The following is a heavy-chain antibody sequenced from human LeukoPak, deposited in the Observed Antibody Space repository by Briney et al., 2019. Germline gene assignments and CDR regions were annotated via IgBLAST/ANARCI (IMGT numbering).Heavy chain of an antibody. CDR3: ARDWGSDYGGKRPFDY. CDR2: INPNSGGT. J-gene: IGHJ4*02. Sequence: GASVKVSCKASGYTFTGYYMHWVRQAPGQGLEWMGRINPNSGGTNYAQKFQGRVTMTRDTSISTAYMELSRLRSDDTAVYYCARDWGSDYGGKRPFDYWGQGTLVTVSS. V-gene: IGHV1-2*06. CDR1: GYTFTGYY. D-gene: IGHD4-23*01.